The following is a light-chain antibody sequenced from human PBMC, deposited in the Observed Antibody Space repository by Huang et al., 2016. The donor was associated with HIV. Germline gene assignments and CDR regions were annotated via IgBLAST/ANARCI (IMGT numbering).Light chain of an antibody. V-gene: IGKV4-1*01. Sequence: DIVMTQSPDSLAVSLGERATLNCKASQSVSYSPSNKHYLARYKQKPGQPPKLLFYWASTRESGVPDRFSGSGSGTDFTLTISGLQAEDVATYYCQQYYNTPYTFGQGTKLEIK. CDR1: QSVSYSPSNKHY. J-gene: IGKJ2*01. CDR3: QQYYNTPYT. CDR2: WAS.